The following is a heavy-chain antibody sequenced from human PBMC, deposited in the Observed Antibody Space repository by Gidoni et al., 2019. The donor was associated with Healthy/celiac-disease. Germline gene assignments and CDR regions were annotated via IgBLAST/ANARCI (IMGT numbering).Heavy chain of an antibody. CDR1: GFTVSSNY. CDR2: IYSGGST. J-gene: IGHJ4*02. D-gene: IGHD6-6*01. Sequence: EVQLVETGGGLIQPGGSLRLSCAASGFTVSSNYMSWVRQAPGKGLEWVSVIYSGGSTYYADSVKGRFTISRDNSKNTLYLQMNSLRAEDTAVYYCARVGDGGSSLPYYFDYWGQGTLVTVSS. CDR3: ARVGDGGSSLPYYFDY. V-gene: IGHV3-53*02.